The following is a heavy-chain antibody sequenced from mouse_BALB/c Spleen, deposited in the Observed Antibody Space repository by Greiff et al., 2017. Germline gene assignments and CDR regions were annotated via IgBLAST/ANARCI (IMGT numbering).Heavy chain of an antibody. D-gene: IGHD2-3*01. CDR1: GYAFSSYW. CDR3: ARSYDGYYDFDY. V-gene: IGHV1-80*01. CDR2: IYPGDGDT. Sequence: VQLQQSGAELVRPGSSVKISCKASGYAFSSYWMNWVKQRPGQGLEWIGQIYPGDGDTNYNGKFKGKATLTAVKSSSTAYMQLSSLTSEDSAVYFCARSYDGYYDFDYWGQGTTLTVSS. J-gene: IGHJ2*01.